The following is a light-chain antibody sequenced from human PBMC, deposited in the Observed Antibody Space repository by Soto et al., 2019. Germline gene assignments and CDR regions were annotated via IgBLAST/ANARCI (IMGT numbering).Light chain of an antibody. CDR3: QSYDSSLSVDV. CDR1: SSNIGAGYD. Sequence: QAVVTQPPSVSGAPGQRVTISCTGSSSNIGAGYDVHWYQQLPGTAPKLLIYGNSNRPSGVPDRFSGSKSGTSASLAITGLQAEDEADYYCQSYDSSLSVDVFGPGTKVTVL. CDR2: GNS. V-gene: IGLV1-40*01. J-gene: IGLJ1*01.